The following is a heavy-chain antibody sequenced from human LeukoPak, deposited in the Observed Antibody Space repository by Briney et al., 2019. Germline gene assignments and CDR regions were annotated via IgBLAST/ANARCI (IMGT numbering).Heavy chain of an antibody. J-gene: IGHJ3*02. CDR1: GFTFSSYG. CDR2: IRYDGSNK. Sequence: GGSLRLSCAASGFTFSSYGMHWVRQAPGKGLEWVAFIRYDGSNKYYADSVKGRFTISRDNSKNTLYLQMNSLRAEDTAVYFCAKYFYDSSGYPIRDAFDIWGQGTMVTVSS. CDR3: AKYFYDSSGYPIRDAFDI. V-gene: IGHV3-30*02. D-gene: IGHD3-22*01.